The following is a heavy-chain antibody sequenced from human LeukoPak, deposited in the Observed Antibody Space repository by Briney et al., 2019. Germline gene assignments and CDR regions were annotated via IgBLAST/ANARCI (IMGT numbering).Heavy chain of an antibody. V-gene: IGHV1-2*02. Sequence: ASVKVSCKASGYTFTGYYMHWVRQAPGQRLEWMGWINPNSGGTNSAQKFQGRVTMTRDTSISTAYMELSRLRSDDTAVYYCARVFGYCSSTSCYRLQHWGQGTLVTVSS. CDR3: ARVFGYCSSTSCYRLQH. CDR1: GYTFTGYY. D-gene: IGHD2-2*02. CDR2: INPNSGGT. J-gene: IGHJ1*01.